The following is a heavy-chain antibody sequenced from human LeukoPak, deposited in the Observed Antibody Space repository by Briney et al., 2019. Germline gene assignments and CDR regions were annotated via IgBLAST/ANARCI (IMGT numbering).Heavy chain of an antibody. CDR1: GFTFSSYD. CDR3: ARGSHRGPSQLEDFDY. CDR2: ISASGGST. Sequence: QPGGSLRLSCAASGFTFSSYDMTWVRQAPGKGLEWVSAISASGGSTFYADSVKGRFTISRDNSKNSLYLQMNSLRDEDTAVYYCARGSHRGPSQLEDFDYWGQGTLVTVSS. J-gene: IGHJ4*02. V-gene: IGHV3-23*01. D-gene: IGHD6-6*01.